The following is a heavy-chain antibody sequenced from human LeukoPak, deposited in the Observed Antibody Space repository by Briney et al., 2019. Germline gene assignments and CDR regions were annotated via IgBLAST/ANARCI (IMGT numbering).Heavy chain of an antibody. V-gene: IGHV3-21*01. CDR2: ISSSSSYI. CDR3: ARVSQVLAAADY. J-gene: IGHJ4*02. CDR1: GFTFSSYS. D-gene: IGHD6-13*01. Sequence: GGSLRLSCAASGFTFSSYSMNWVRQAPGQGLEWVSSISSSSSYIYYADSVKGRFTISRDNAKNSLYLQMNSLRAEDTAVYYCARVSQVLAAADYWGQGTLVTVSS.